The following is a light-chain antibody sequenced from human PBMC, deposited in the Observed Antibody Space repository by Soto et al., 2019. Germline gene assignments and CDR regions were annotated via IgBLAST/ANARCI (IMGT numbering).Light chain of an antibody. V-gene: IGLV2-14*01. Sequence: QSALTQPASVSGSPGQSITISCTGTSSDVGGYNYVSWYQQHPGKAPKLMIYDVSNRPSGVSNRFSGSKSGNTASLTISGLQAEDEADYYCSSYTSSNTHVVFGGGTKQTVL. CDR1: SSDVGGYNY. J-gene: IGLJ2*01. CDR3: SSYTSSNTHVV. CDR2: DVS.